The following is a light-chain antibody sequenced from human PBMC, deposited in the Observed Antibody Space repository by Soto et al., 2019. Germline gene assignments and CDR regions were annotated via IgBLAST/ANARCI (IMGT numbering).Light chain of an antibody. CDR3: QQYNIWPRT. V-gene: IGKV3-15*01. J-gene: IGKJ1*01. CDR1: QSVSSS. Sequence: EIVMTQSPATLSVSPGERATLSCRASQSVSSSLAWYQQKPGQAPRLLIYGASTRATGIPARFSGSGSGTEFTLTISSLKSEDFAVYYCQQYNIWPRTFGQGTKVEIK. CDR2: GAS.